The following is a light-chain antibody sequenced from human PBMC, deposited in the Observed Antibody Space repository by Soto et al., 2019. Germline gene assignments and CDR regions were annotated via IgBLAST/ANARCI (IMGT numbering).Light chain of an antibody. CDR1: QSVSNNY. V-gene: IGKV3-20*01. CDR3: QQYGSSPRT. J-gene: IGKJ1*01. CDR2: GAS. Sequence: EIVLTQSPGTLSLSPGERATLSCRASQSVSNNYLAWYQQKPGQAPQLLIYGASSGATGIPDRFSGSGSGTDFTLTISRLEPEDFAVYYCQQYGSSPRTFGQGTKVEIK.